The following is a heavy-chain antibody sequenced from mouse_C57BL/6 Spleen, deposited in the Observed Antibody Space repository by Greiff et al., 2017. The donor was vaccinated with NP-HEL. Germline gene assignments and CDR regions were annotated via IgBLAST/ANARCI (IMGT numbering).Heavy chain of an antibody. D-gene: IGHD1-1*01. J-gene: IGHJ4*01. CDR3: ARGGIYYYGSSYAMDY. Sequence: QVQLKESGAELMKPGASVKLSCKATGYTFTGYWIEWVKQRPGHGLEWIGEILPGSGSTNYNEKFKGKATFTADTSSNTAYMQLSSLTTEDSAIYYCARGGIYYYGSSYAMDYWGQGTSVTVSS. V-gene: IGHV1-9*01. CDR1: GYTFTGYW. CDR2: ILPGSGST.